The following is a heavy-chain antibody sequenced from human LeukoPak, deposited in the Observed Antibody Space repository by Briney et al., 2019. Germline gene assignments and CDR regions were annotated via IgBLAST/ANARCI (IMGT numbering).Heavy chain of an antibody. D-gene: IGHD6-13*01. CDR3: AKDTLSSRPNWFDP. V-gene: IGHV3-23*01. CDR1: GFTFSSYA. J-gene: IGHJ5*02. Sequence: GGSLRLSCAASGFTFSSYAISWVRQAPGKGLEWVSAISGSGGSTYYADSVKGRFTISRGNSKNTLYLQMNSLRAEDTAVYYCAKDTLSSRPNWFDPWGQGTLVTVSS. CDR2: ISGSGGST.